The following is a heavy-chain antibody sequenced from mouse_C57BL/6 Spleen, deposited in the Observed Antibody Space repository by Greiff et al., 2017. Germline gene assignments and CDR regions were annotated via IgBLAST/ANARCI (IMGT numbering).Heavy chain of an antibody. CDR3: ARHDGYYLFAY. CDR2: IWSDGST. Sequence: VKLEESGPGLVAPSQSLSITCTVSGFSLTSYGVHWVRQPPGKGLEWLVVIWSDGSTTYNSALKSRMSISKDNSKSQVFLKMNSRQTDDTATYYCARHDGYYLFAYWGQGTLVTVSA. CDR1: GFSLTSYG. J-gene: IGHJ3*01. V-gene: IGHV2-6-1*01. D-gene: IGHD2-3*01.